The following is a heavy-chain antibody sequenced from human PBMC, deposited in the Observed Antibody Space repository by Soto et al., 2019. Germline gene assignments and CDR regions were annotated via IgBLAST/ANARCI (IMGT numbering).Heavy chain of an antibody. D-gene: IGHD3-16*02. V-gene: IGHV3-33*01. CDR3: ARDASGPTSFLAS. Sequence: QVQLVESGGGVVQPGRSLSLSCEASGFMFGTSGMHWVRQAPGKGLEWVSGIWLDGSERYYSDSVKGRFTISRDNSKNTMFLQMHSLRVEDTAVYFCARDASGPTSFLASWGQGTLVTLSS. CDR1: GFMFGTSG. J-gene: IGHJ4*02. CDR2: IWLDGSER.